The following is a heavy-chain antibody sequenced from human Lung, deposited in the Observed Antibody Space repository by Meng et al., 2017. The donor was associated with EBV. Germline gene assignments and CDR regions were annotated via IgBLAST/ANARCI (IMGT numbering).Heavy chain of an antibody. CDR1: GGSIRPYY. Sequence: QVQLQQWGAGLFKPPETLSLTCTVSGGSIRPYYWSWIRQPPGKGLEWIGYIYHSGDTGYNPSLKSRATISLDTSKNQFSLKLTSVTVSDTAVYFCARSFGDFSTGYSKKWFDPWGQGTLVTVSS. V-gene: IGHV4-59*12. CDR2: IYHSGDT. J-gene: IGHJ5*02. D-gene: IGHD3/OR15-3a*01. CDR3: ARSFGDFSTGYSKKWFDP.